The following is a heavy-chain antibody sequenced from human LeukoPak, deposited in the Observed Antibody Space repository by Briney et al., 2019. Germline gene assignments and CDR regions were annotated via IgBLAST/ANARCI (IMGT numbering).Heavy chain of an antibody. CDR1: GFTFSVYW. J-gene: IGHJ3*01. D-gene: IGHD3-10*01. V-gene: IGHV3-74*01. CDR3: AKVVGIWIGEMFDAFDV. Sequence: GGSLRLSCAASGFTFSVYWMHWVRQVPGKGLVWVSRIDSDGSTTNYADSVKGRFTISRDNAKNSLYLQMNSLRAEDTALYYCAKVVGIWIGEMFDAFDVWGHGTMVAVSS. CDR2: IDSDGSTT.